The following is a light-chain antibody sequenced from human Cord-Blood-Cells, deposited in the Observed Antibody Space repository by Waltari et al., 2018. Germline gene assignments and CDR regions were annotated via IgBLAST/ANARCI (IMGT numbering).Light chain of an antibody. V-gene: IGKV1-33*01. CDR1: QDISSY. CDR3: QQYDNLPLT. J-gene: IGKJ4*01. Sequence: DIQMTQSPSSLSASVGDRVTITCQASQDISSYLNWYQQKPGKAPKLLIYDASNLETGVPSRFSGSGSGTDFTVTISSLQPEDIATYYCQQYDNLPLTFGGGTKVEIK. CDR2: DAS.